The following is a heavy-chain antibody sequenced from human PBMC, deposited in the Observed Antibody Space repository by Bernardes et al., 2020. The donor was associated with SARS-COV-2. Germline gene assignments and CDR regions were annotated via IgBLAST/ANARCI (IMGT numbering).Heavy chain of an antibody. J-gene: IGHJ4*02. D-gene: IGHD3-22*01. CDR2: IYWDDDK. Sequence: SGPTLLKPTQTLTLTCTFSGFSLSPSGVGVGWIRQPPGKALEWLALIYWDDDKRYSPSLQSRLTITKDTSKNQVVLTKTNMDPVDTATYYCAHRWGDYFDQIFFDYWGQGTLVTVSS. CDR3: AHRWGDYFDQIFFDY. V-gene: IGHV2-5*02. CDR1: GFSLSPSGVG.